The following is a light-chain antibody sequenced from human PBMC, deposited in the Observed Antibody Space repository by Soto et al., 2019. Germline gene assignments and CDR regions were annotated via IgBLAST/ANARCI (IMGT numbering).Light chain of an antibody. Sequence: DIQMTQSPSSLSASVGDRVTITCRASQGISTYLGWYQQKPGKTPTSLIYSASSLQSGVPSKFSGSGSVTVFTLTISDMQPDDFATYYCQQYYRYPWTFGQGTKVEIK. CDR2: SAS. V-gene: IGKV1-16*02. J-gene: IGKJ1*01. CDR3: QQYYRYPWT. CDR1: QGISTY.